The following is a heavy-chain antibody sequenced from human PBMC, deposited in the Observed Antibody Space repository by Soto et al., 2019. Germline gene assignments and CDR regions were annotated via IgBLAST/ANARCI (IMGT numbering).Heavy chain of an antibody. CDR1: GYAFTSYY. CDR2: IYPSGGDS. J-gene: IGHJ3*02. D-gene: IGHD3-10*01. CDR3: ARRVTQFGEDAIDM. Sequence: QVQLVQSGPEMKRPGASVKVSCRTSGYAFTSYYVHWVRQAPGQGLEWIGIIYPSGGDSSSAQKFQGRVTLTSDTSTSTVFMELGSLRYEDTAVYYCARRVTQFGEDAIDMWGQGTVVTVSS. V-gene: IGHV1-46*01.